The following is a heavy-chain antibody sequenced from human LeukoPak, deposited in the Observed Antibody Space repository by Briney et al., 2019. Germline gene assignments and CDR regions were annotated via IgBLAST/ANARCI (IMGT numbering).Heavy chain of an antibody. J-gene: IGHJ3*02. CDR2: ISYDGSEK. D-gene: IGHD3-10*01. CDR1: GFTFTSYG. Sequence: PERSLRLSCAASGFTFTSYGMHWVRQAPGKGLEWVALISYDGSEKYYADSVKGRFTISRDNSKNTLFLQMNSLRAEDTAVYYCAKDRVTYMVRAQSAFAIWGQGTMVTVSS. V-gene: IGHV3-30*18. CDR3: AKDRVTYMVRAQSAFAI.